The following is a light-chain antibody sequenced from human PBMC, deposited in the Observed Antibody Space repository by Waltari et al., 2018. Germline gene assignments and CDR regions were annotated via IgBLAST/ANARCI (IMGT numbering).Light chain of an antibody. CDR2: GAS. CDR1: QSVSRF. Sequence: EVVMTQPPATLSVSPGESATLSCRASQSVSRFLAWYQQKPGQAPRLLIYGASTRATGIPARFSGSGSGTEFTLTISSLQSEDFAVYFCQQYNDWPPLTFGGGTKLEIK. V-gene: IGKV3-15*01. J-gene: IGKJ4*01. CDR3: QQYNDWPPLT.